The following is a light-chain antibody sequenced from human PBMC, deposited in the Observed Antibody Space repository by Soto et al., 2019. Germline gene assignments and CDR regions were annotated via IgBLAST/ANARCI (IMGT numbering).Light chain of an antibody. V-gene: IGKV1-8*01. Sequence: AILITQSPSSLSAYTGDRVTTTCRASQGISSYLAWYQQKPGKAPKLLIYAASTLQSGVPSRFSGSGSGTEFSLTISNLQPDDCATYYCQQYENYWTFGQGTKVDIK. CDR1: QGISSY. CDR3: QQYENYWT. CDR2: AAS. J-gene: IGKJ1*01.